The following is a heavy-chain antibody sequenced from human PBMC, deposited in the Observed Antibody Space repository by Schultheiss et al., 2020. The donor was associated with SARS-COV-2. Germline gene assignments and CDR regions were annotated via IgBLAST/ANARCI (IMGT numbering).Heavy chain of an antibody. D-gene: IGHD6-13*01. V-gene: IGHV5-51*01. J-gene: IGHJ5*02. CDR1: GYSFSNYW. CDR3: ARHPSYSSSFRGFDP. CDR2: IYPDDSDT. Sequence: GESLKISCKGSGYSFSNYWIAWVRQMPGKGLEWMGIIYPDDSDTRYSPSFQGQITISAVKSVSTAYLQWSSLKASDTAMYYCARHPSYSSSFRGFDPWGQGTLVTVSS.